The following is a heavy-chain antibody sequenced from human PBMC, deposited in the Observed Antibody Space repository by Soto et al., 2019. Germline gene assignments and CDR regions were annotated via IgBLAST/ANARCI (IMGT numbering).Heavy chain of an antibody. CDR2: IIPMLGIA. V-gene: IGHV1-69*02. D-gene: IGHD4-17*01. J-gene: IGHJ3*02. CDR1: GGTFSTYS. Sequence: QVQLVQSGAEVKKPGSSVKVSCKDSGGTFSTYSMFWVRQAPGQGLEWMGRIIPMLGIANYAQRFQDRVTITADKCTATAYMALSSLRCEERALFFGPIGSWSGEVFGIWGLATIVSVSS. CDR3: PIGSWSGEVFGI.